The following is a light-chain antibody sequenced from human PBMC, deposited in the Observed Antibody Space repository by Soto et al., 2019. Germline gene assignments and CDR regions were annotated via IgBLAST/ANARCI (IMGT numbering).Light chain of an antibody. CDR2: EAA. J-gene: IGKJ4*01. Sequence: DIQMTQSPSTLSASIGDTVTISCRASQSIYKWLAWYQQKPQKAPKVLIFEAAGLESGVSSRVRGRGSGTEFTLTISVLKPDVLANYYCQQYNSFPLTFGGGTTVEL. CDR1: QSIYKW. CDR3: QQYNSFPLT. V-gene: IGKV1-5*01.